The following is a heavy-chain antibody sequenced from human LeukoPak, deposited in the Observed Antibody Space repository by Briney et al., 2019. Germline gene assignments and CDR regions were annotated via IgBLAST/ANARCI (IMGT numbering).Heavy chain of an antibody. V-gene: IGHV3-23*01. CDR2: ISSSGGST. CDR3: ARDYAHSGSYYYAMDV. Sequence: GGSLRLSCAASGFTLSSYAMSWVRQAPGKGLERVSVISSSGGSTYYADSVKGRFTMSRDNSNNTLYLQMNSLRAEDTAVYYCARDYAHSGSYYYAMDVWGQGTTVTVSS. D-gene: IGHD3-16*01. J-gene: IGHJ6*02. CDR1: GFTLSSYA.